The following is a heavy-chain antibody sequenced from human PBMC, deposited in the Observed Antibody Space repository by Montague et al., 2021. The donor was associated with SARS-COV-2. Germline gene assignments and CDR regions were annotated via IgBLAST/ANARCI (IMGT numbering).Heavy chain of an antibody. V-gene: IGHV4-39*01. D-gene: IGHD1-1*01. CDR1: GGAISTSSFH. Sequence: SETLSLTCTVSGGAISTSSFHWGWVRQSPGKGLEWIATFYFSGSAYYNPSLKSRVSISIDTSKNKFSLQLTSVTAADTAVYYCARHAPFSDNYRRYPFNFDFWGQGTLVTVSS. J-gene: IGHJ4*02. CDR3: ARHAPFSDNYRRYPFNFDF. CDR2: FYFSGSA.